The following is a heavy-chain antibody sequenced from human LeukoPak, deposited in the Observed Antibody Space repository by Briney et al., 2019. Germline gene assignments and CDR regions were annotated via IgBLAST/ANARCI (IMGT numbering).Heavy chain of an antibody. V-gene: IGHV3-30*04. CDR3: ARGSGWYRYGIDY. CDR2: ISYDGSNK. D-gene: IGHD6-19*01. J-gene: IGHJ4*02. Sequence: PGRSLRLSCAASGFTFSSYAMHWVRQAPGKGLEWVAVISYDGSNKYYADSVKGRFTISRDNSKNTLHLQMNSLRAEDTAVYYCARGSGWYRYGIDYWGQGTLVTVSS. CDR1: GFTFSSYA.